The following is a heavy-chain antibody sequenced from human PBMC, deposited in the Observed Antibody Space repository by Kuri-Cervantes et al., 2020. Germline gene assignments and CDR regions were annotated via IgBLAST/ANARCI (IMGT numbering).Heavy chain of an antibody. Sequence: GGSLRLSCTASGFTFSSYSMNWVRQAPGKGLEWVSSISGSSSYIYYADSVKGRFTISRDNAKNSLYLQMNSLRDEDTAVYYCAQRNYYYYYGMDVWGQGTTVTVSS. CDR1: GFTFSSYS. CDR2: ISGSSSYI. CDR3: AQRNYYYYYGMDV. J-gene: IGHJ6*02. V-gene: IGHV3-21*01.